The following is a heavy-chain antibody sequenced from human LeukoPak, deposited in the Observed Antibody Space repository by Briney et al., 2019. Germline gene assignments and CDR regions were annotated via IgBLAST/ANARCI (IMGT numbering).Heavy chain of an antibody. Sequence: SETLSHTCTVCGGSIGNSGHYWGCIRQPPGKGLEWIGNIYYSGNTYYNPSLKSRVTISVDTSKNQFSLKLSSVTAADTAVYYCAKTYYYDPCDFWVQRTLVTVSS. J-gene: IGHJ4*02. CDR3: AKTYYYDPCDF. V-gene: IGHV4-39*01. D-gene: IGHD3-22*01. CDR1: GGSIGNSGHY. CDR2: IYYSGNT.